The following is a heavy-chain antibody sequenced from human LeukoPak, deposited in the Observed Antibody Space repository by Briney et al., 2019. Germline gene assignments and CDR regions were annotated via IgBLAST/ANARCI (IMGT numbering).Heavy chain of an antibody. CDR1: GGSISSYY. Sequence: PSETLSLTCTVSGGSISSYYWSWIRQPPGKGLEWIGYIYYSGSTYYNPSLKSRVTISVDTSKNQFSLKLSSVTAADTAVYYCARDIAYCGGDCSDYAFDIWGQGTMVTVSS. V-gene: IGHV4-59*12. CDR2: IYYSGST. CDR3: ARDIAYCGGDCSDYAFDI. J-gene: IGHJ3*02. D-gene: IGHD2-21*02.